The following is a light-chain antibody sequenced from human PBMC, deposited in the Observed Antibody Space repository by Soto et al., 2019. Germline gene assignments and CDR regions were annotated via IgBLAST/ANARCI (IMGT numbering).Light chain of an antibody. CDR3: SSYTSSSTLV. Sequence: QAALTQPASVSVSPGQSITISCTGTSSDIGAYDYVSWYQHHPGKAPKLMIYDVSNRPSGVSDRFSGSKSGNTASLTISWLQAEEEEDSYCSSYTSSSTLVFGGGTKVTVL. J-gene: IGLJ2*01. CDR1: SSDIGAYDY. CDR2: DVS. V-gene: IGLV2-14*03.